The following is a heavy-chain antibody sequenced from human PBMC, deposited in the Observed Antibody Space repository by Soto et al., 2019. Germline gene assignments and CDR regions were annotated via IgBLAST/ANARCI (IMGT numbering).Heavy chain of an antibody. D-gene: IGHD3-10*01. Sequence: TLSLTCTVSGGSISSSSYYWGWIRQPPGKGLEWIGSIYYSGSTYYNPSLKSRVTISVDTSKNQFSLKLSSVTAADTAVYYCARLVFPDAFDIWGQGTMVTVS. J-gene: IGHJ3*02. CDR3: ARLVFPDAFDI. CDR2: IYYSGST. CDR1: GGSISSSSYY. V-gene: IGHV4-39*01.